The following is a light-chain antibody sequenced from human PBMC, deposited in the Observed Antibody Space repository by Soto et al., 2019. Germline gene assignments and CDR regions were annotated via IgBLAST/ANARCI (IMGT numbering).Light chain of an antibody. CDR1: QSISSY. CDR2: AAS. J-gene: IGKJ1*01. Sequence: EIVMTQSPSSLSASLGERATLSCRASQSISSYLAWYQQKPGKAPRLLIYAASNRHTGIPARFSGSGSGTEFTLTISSLQSEDFAAYYCQQYNNSPGTFGQGTKVDIK. V-gene: IGKV3D-15*01. CDR3: QQYNNSPGT.